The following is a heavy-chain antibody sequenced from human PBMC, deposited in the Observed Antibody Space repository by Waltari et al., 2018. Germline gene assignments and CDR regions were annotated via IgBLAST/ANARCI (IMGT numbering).Heavy chain of an antibody. D-gene: IGHD3-22*01. V-gene: IGHV3-48*03. CDR2: ISSSGSTT. CDR3: ARVGPGSGYGGIVNAFDI. CDR1: GFIFSRYE. J-gene: IGHJ3*02. Sequence: EVQLVESGGGLVQPGGSLRLSCAASGFIFSRYEMNWVRQAPGKGLEWVSYISSSGSTTYYRDSVKGRFTISRDDAKNSLDLQMNSLRVEDTAVYYCARVGPGSGYGGIVNAFDIWGLGTMITVSS.